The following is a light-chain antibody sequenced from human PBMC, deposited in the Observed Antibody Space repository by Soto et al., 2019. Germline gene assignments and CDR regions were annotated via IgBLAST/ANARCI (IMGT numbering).Light chain of an antibody. J-gene: IGKJ1*01. V-gene: IGKV1-5*01. Sequence: DIQMTQSPSTLSASVGDRVTITCRASQSISSWLAWYQQKPGKAPKLLIYDASSLESGVPSRFSGSGSGTEVTLTISSLQPDDFATDYCQQYNSYSPTFGQGTKVASK. CDR1: QSISSW. CDR3: QQYNSYSPT. CDR2: DAS.